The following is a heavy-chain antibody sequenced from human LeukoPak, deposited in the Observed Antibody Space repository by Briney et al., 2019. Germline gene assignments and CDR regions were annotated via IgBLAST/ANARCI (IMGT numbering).Heavy chain of an antibody. CDR1: GYTFGTYG. J-gene: IGHJ4*02. D-gene: IGHD2-8*01. CDR2: ISAYNGKT. CDR3: ARDGARISMLRGGLDY. Sequence: GASVKVFCKASGYTFGTYGISWVRQAPGQGLEWMGWISAYNGKTNYAQKYEGRVTMTTDASTTTAYMELRSLTSDDTAVYYCARDGARISMLRGGLDYWGQGTLVTVSS. V-gene: IGHV1-18*04.